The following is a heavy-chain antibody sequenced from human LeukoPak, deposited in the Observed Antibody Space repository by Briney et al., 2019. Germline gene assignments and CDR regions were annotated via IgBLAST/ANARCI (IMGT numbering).Heavy chain of an antibody. CDR1: GYTFTSYY. D-gene: IGHD3-22*01. V-gene: IGHV1-46*01. Sequence: ASVKVSCKASGYTFTSYYMHWVRQAPGQGLEWMGIINPSGGSTSYAQKFQGRVTITRDTSTSTGYMELESRRSEETAVYYCARGDLNYYDSSGWPAFDIWGQGTMVTVSS. CDR2: INPSGGST. J-gene: IGHJ3*02. CDR3: ARGDLNYYDSSGWPAFDI.